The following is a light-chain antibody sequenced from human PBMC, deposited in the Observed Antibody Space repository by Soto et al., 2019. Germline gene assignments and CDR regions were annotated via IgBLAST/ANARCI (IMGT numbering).Light chain of an antibody. CDR2: GNS. CDR3: QSYDRSLSGSV. CDR1: SSNIGAGYD. J-gene: IGLJ2*01. Sequence: QSVLTQPPSVSGAPGQRVTISCTGSSSNIGAGYDVHWYQQLPGTAPKLLIYGNSNRPSGVPDRFSGSKSGTSASLAITGLQAEDAADYYCQSYDRSLSGSVFGGGTKLTVL. V-gene: IGLV1-40*01.